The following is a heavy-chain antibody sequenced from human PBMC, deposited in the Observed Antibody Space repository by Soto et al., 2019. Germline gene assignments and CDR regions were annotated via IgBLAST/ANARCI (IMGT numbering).Heavy chain of an antibody. CDR2: INAINGDT. J-gene: IGHJ4*02. D-gene: IGHD2-2*01. V-gene: IGHV1-3*01. Sequence: ASVKVSCKGSGYTFGRDGMHWVRQAPGQGLEWLAWINAINGDTKYSQRFQGRLTVSRDTSANTAYLQLNSVTPEDTAVYYCARDWTSSHFDCWGQGTLVTVSS. CDR1: GYTFGRDG. CDR3: ARDWTSSHFDC.